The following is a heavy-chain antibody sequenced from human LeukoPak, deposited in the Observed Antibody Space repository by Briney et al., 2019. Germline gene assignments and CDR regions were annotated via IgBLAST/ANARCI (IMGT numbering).Heavy chain of an antibody. CDR2: IYGGGITT. CDR3: AQDYGGDGEGTMFDY. V-gene: IGHV3-23*01. D-gene: IGHD3-10*01. Sequence: SGGSLRLSCAVSGFIFSNYAMSWVRQAPGKGLEWVSGIYGGGITTHYADSVKGRFTISRDNSKNTLYLEMNSLRAEDTAVYYCAQDYGGDGEGTMFDYWGQGILVTVSS. CDR1: GFIFSNYA. J-gene: IGHJ4*02.